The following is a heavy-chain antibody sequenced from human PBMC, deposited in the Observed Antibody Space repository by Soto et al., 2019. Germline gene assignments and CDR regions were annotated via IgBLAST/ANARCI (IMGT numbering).Heavy chain of an antibody. CDR1: GFTFSSYG. Sequence: QVQLVESGGGVVQPGRSLRLSCAASGFTFSSYGMHWVRQAPGKGLEWVAVISYDGSNKYYADSVKGRFTISRDNSKNTLYLQMNSLRAEDTAVYYCAKEYCSGGSCYPDYWGQGTLVTVS. V-gene: IGHV3-30*18. CDR2: ISYDGSNK. J-gene: IGHJ4*02. D-gene: IGHD2-15*01. CDR3: AKEYCSGGSCYPDY.